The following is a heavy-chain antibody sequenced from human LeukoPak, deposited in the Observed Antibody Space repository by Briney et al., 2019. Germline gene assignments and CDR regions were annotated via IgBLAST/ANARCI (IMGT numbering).Heavy chain of an antibody. Sequence: GGPLRLSCAASGFTFSSYEMNWVRQAPGKGLEWVSYISSSGSTIYYADSVKGRFTISRDNAKNSLYLQMNSLRAEDTAVYYCARGQTTVTNWGQGTLVTVSS. V-gene: IGHV3-48*03. J-gene: IGHJ4*02. D-gene: IGHD4-17*01. CDR3: ARGQTTVTN. CDR1: GFTFSSYE. CDR2: ISSSGSTI.